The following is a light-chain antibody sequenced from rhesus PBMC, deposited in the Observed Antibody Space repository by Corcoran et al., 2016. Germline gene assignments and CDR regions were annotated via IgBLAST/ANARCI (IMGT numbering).Light chain of an antibody. V-gene: IGKV1S6*01. CDR1: QGISNW. CDR3: QQHHTNPLT. J-gene: IGKJ4*01. Sequence: DIQMTQFPSSLSASVGDRVTITCQASQGISNWLAWYQQKPGKAPKRLIYTASSLRSGVPSRFSGSGAGTEFTLTISSLQPEDFATYYCQQHHTNPLTFGGGTKVEIK. CDR2: TAS.